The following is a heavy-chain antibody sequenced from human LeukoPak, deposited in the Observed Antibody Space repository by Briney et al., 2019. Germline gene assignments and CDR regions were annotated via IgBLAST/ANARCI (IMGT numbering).Heavy chain of an antibody. D-gene: IGHD3-3*01. J-gene: IGHJ5*02. CDR2: INPNSGGT. CDR1: GYTFNGYY. Sequence: ASVKVSCKASGYTFNGYYIHWVRQAPGQGLEWMGWINPNSGGTNYAQKFQGRVTMTRDTSISTTYMELSRLRSDDTAVYYCAREAQYDFWSGRLTNGGFDPWGQGTLVTVSS. V-gene: IGHV1-2*02. CDR3: AREAQYDFWSGRLTNGGFDP.